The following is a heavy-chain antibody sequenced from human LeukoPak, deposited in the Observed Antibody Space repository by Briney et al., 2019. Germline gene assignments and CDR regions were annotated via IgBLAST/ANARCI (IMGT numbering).Heavy chain of an antibody. CDR2: IYYSGTT. CDR1: GGSLSSSSYY. D-gene: IGHD6-6*01. CDR3: ARPGLGSSRDY. Sequence: SETLSLTCTVSGGSLSSSSYYWGWIRQPPGKGLEWIGSIYYSGTTYYNPSLKSRVTISVDTSKNQFSLKLSSVTAADTAVYYCARPGLGSSRDYWGQGTLVTVSS. J-gene: IGHJ4*02. V-gene: IGHV4-39*01.